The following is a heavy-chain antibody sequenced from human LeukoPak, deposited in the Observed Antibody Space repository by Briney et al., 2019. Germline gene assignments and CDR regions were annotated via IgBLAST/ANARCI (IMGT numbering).Heavy chain of an antibody. J-gene: IGHJ1*01. Sequence: PGGSLRLSCAASGFTFDDYGMSWVRQAPGKGLEWVSGINWNGGSTLYADSVKGRFTISRDNAKNSLYLQMNSLRAEDTALYYCARGGYYGYYTTLGGYFQHWGQGTLVTVSS. V-gene: IGHV3-20*04. CDR3: ARGGYYGYYTTLGGYFQH. D-gene: IGHD3-22*01. CDR2: INWNGGST. CDR1: GFTFDDYG.